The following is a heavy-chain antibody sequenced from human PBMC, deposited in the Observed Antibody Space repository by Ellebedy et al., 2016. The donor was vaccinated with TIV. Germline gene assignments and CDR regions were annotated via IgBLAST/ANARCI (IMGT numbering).Heavy chain of an antibody. Sequence: GGSLRLXXAASGFTFSSYWMHWVRQAPGKGLVWVSRINSDGSSTSYADSVKGRFTISRDNSKNTLYLQMNSLRAEDTAVYYCAKIGSSDYYYYGMDVWGQGTTVTVSS. D-gene: IGHD6-25*01. V-gene: IGHV3-74*01. J-gene: IGHJ6*02. CDR1: GFTFSSYW. CDR3: AKIGSSDYYYYGMDV. CDR2: INSDGSST.